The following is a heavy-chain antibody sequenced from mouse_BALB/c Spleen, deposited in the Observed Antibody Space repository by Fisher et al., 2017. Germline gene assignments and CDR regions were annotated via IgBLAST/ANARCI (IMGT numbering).Heavy chain of an antibody. D-gene: IGHD2-10*02. V-gene: IGHV14-1*02. Sequence: KFKGKASITADTSSNTAYLQLSSLTSEDTAVYYCARRGYGNLYWYFDVWGAGTTVTVSS. J-gene: IGHJ1*01. CDR3: ARRGYGNLYWYFDV.